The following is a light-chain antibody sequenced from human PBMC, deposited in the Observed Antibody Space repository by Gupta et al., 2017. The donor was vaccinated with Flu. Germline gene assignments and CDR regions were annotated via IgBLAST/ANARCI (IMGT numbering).Light chain of an antibody. CDR1: QSISSY. Sequence: DIQMTQSPSSLSASVGDRVTITCRASQSISSYLNWYQQKPGKAPKLLIYAASSLQSGVPSRFSGSGAGTDFTLTISRRQPEDFANYYCQQRDSTPNTFGRGTKVEIK. V-gene: IGKV1-39*01. CDR3: QQRDSTPNT. J-gene: IGKJ4*01. CDR2: AAS.